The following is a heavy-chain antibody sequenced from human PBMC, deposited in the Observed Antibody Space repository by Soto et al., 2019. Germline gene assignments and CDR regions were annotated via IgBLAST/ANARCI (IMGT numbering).Heavy chain of an antibody. Sequence: SQTLSLTCTVSGGSISSYYWSWIRQPPGKGLEWIGYIYYSGSTNYNPSLKSRVTISVDTSKNQFSLKLSSVTAADTAVYYCARGGSGDIEVHPITGFDPWGQGTLVTVSS. CDR1: GGSISSYY. CDR2: IYYSGST. J-gene: IGHJ5*02. CDR3: ARGGSGDIEVHPITGFDP. D-gene: IGHD2-2*01. V-gene: IGHV4-59*01.